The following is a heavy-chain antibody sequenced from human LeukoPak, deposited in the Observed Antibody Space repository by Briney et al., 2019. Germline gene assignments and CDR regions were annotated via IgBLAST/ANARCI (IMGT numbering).Heavy chain of an antibody. CDR1: XGXXXXXY. D-gene: IGHD3-22*01. Sequence: EXLSLTCTXXXGXXXXXYWXXXRQPPXXXLXXXXXXYXSGSTNYNPSLKSRVTISVDTSKNQFSLKLSSVTAADTAVYYCARGRHYYDSSGYRVVEPIDYWGQGTLVTVSS. CDR3: ARGRHYYDSSGYRVVEPIDY. CDR2: XYXSGST. J-gene: IGHJ4*02. V-gene: IGHV4-59*01.